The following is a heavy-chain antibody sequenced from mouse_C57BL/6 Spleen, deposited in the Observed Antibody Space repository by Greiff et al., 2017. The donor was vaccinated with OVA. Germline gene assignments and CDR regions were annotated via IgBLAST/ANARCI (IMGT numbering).Heavy chain of an antibody. CDR1: GFTFSSYA. CDR3: ARGGVLDYFDY. CDR2: ISDGGSYT. V-gene: IGHV5-4*03. Sequence: DVKLVESGGGLVKPGGSLKLSCAASGFTFSSYAMSWVRQTPEKRLEWVATISDGGSYTYYPDNVKGRFTISRDNAKNNLYLQMSHLKSEDTAMYYCARGGVLDYFDYWGQGTTLTVSS. D-gene: IGHD2-14*01. J-gene: IGHJ2*01.